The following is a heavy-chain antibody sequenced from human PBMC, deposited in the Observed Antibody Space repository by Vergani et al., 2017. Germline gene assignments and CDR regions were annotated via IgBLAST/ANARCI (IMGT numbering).Heavy chain of an antibody. J-gene: IGHJ3*02. CDR2: ISWNRGTI. V-gene: IGHV3-9*01. CDR1: GFTFDDYA. CDR3: ARGGGIVVVTAVTNAFDI. D-gene: IGHD2-21*02. Sequence: EVQLVESGGGLVQPGRSLRLSCAASGFTFDDYAMHWVRQAPGKGLEGVSGISWNRGTIGYADSVKGRFTISRNNANDSLDLQMNSLRAEDTAVYYCARGGGIVVVTAVTNAFDIWGQGTMVTVSS.